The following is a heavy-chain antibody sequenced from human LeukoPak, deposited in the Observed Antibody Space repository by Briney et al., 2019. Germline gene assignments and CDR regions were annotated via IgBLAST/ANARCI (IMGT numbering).Heavy chain of an antibody. CDR1: GGTFSSYA. J-gene: IGHJ5*02. CDR2: IIPIFGTA. D-gene: IGHD5-12*01. CDR3: ARDQGYSGYVPFDWFDP. V-gene: IGHV1-69*06. Sequence: SVKVSCKASGGTFSSYAISWVRQAPGQGLEWMGGIIPIFGTANYAQKFQGRVTITADKSTSTAYMELRSLRSDDTAVYYCARDQGYSGYVPFDWFDPWGQGTLVTVSS.